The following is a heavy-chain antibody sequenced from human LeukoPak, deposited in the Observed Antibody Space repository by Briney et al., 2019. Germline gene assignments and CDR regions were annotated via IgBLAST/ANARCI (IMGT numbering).Heavy chain of an antibody. Sequence: GGSLRLSCTASGFTFSNFWMGWVRQAPGKGLEWVADIWFDGKNEHFADSVRGRFTVSRDNSKNRMYLQINSLRVEDTAVYYCARDRHCANGVCHNSPGMDVWGQGTTVTVSS. V-gene: IGHV3-33*08. CDR2: IWFDGKNE. J-gene: IGHJ6*02. CDR3: ARDRHCANGVCHNSPGMDV. CDR1: GFTFSNFW. D-gene: IGHD2-8*01.